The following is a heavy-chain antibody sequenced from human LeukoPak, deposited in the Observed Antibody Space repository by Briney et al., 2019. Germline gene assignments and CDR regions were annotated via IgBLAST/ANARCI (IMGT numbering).Heavy chain of an antibody. D-gene: IGHD2-8*02. CDR2: ISYDGSSK. CDR1: GFTFSSYA. J-gene: IGHJ6*02. V-gene: IGHV3-30-3*01. Sequence: GGSLRLSCAASGFTFSSYAMHWVRQALGKGLEWVAVISYDGSSKSYADSVKDRFTISRDNSKNTLSLQMNRLRTEDTAVYFCARGTGYYYYYDAMDVWGQGSTVTVSS. CDR3: ARGTGYYYYYDAMDV.